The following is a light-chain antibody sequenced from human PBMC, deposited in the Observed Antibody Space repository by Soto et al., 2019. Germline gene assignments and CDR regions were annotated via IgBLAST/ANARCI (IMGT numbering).Light chain of an antibody. CDR2: DTS. CDR3: QQKGSSGT. J-gene: IGKJ1*01. V-gene: IGKV3-15*01. Sequence: PGERVTLSCRASQSVSSSLAWYQQRPGQAPRLLIYDTSTRAAGIAAMFSSRGSGTEFTLTISRQQSEDFAVYYCQQKGSSGTFGQGTKVEI. CDR1: QSVSSS.